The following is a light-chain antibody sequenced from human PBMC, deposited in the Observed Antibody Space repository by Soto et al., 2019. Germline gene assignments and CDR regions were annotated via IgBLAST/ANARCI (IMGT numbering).Light chain of an antibody. V-gene: IGKV3-11*01. CDR2: DAS. Sequence: EIVLTQSPTTLSMSPGERATLSCRASQIIGSFLAWYQQKPGQPPRLLIYDASNRATGIPGRFSGSGSGTDFTLTISSLEPEDFAFYYCQQRGNWPPTFGPGTKVNIK. J-gene: IGKJ3*01. CDR3: QQRGNWPPT. CDR1: QIIGSF.